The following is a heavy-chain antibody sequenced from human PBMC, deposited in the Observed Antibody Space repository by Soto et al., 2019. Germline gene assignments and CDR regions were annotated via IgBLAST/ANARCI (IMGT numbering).Heavy chain of an antibody. CDR1: GFMFTKST. CDR3: ANVGTASSTPLDL. CDR2: ITAASDYI. J-gene: IGHJ3*01. V-gene: IGHV3-21*01. D-gene: IGHD2-21*02. Sequence: EVDLVESGGGLVKPGGSLRLSCVASGFMFTKSTMNWVRQAPGKWLEWVSSITAASDYIFYADSVKGRFTISRDNANNSLNREMNSLRAEDTAVYYCANVGTASSTPLDLRGQGTMVTVSS.